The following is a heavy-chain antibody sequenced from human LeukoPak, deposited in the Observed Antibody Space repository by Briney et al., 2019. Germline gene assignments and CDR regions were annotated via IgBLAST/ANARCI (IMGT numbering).Heavy chain of an antibody. Sequence: KRSETLSLTCAVYGGSFSGYYWSWIRQPPGKGLEWIGEINHSGSTNYNPSLKSRVTISVDTSKNQFSLKLSSVTAADTAVYYCARDSSWSLDYWGQGTLVTVSS. CDR2: INHSGST. V-gene: IGHV4-34*01. CDR3: ARDSSWSLDY. D-gene: IGHD6-6*01. CDR1: GGSFSGYY. J-gene: IGHJ4*02.